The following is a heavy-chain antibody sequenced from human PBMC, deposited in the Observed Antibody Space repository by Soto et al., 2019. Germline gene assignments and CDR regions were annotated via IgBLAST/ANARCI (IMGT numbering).Heavy chain of an antibody. CDR2: IYHSGST. J-gene: IGHJ5*02. CDR1: GGSIGSSNW. D-gene: IGHD2-15*01. V-gene: IGHV4-4*02. CDR3: ARDLGFRGYCSGGSCYSHNWFDP. Sequence: PSETLSLTCAVSGGSIGSSNWWSWVRQPPGKGLEWIGEIYHSGSTNYNPSLKSRVTISVDKSKNQFSLKLSSVTAADTAVYYCARDLGFRGYCSGGSCYSHNWFDPWGQGTLVTVSS.